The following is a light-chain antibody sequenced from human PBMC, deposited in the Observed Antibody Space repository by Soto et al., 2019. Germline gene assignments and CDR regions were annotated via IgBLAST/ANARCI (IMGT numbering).Light chain of an antibody. J-gene: IGKJ5*01. CDR3: QQYNSQSSIT. CDR1: QRISNW. V-gene: IGKV1-5*01. CDR2: DAS. Sequence: DIQMTQSPSTLSASVGDRVTITCRASQRISNWLAWHQPKPGKAPKLLIFDASSLESGVPSRFSGSGSGTEFTLTISSLQADDFATYYCQQYNSQSSITFGQGTRLEIK.